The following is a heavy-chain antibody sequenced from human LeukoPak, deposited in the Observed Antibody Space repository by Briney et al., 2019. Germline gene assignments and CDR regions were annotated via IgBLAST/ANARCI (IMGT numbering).Heavy chain of an antibody. CDR2: ISNTTTYT. CDR3: ARVGGYSGYGEDAFDI. Sequence: PGGSLRLSCAASGFAFSYDYMSWIRQAPGKGLEWVSYISNTTTYTNYADSVKGRFTISRDNAKNSLYLQMNSLRAEDTAVYYCARVGGYSGYGEDAFDIWGQGTMVTVSS. J-gene: IGHJ3*02. CDR1: GFAFSYDY. V-gene: IGHV3-11*06. D-gene: IGHD5-12*01.